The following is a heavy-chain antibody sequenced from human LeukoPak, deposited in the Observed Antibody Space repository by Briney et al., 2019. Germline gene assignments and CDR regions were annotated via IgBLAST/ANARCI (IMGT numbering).Heavy chain of an antibody. CDR1: GGSISSGGYY. D-gene: IGHD3-9*01. CDR3: ARGGRWDVLRYFDWLSD. Sequence: SETLSLTCTVSGGSISSGGYYWSWIRQHPGKGLEWIVYIYYSGSTYYNPSLKSRVTISVDTSKNQFSLKLSSVTAADTAVYYCARGGRWDVLRYFDWLSDWGQGTLVTVSS. J-gene: IGHJ4*02. V-gene: IGHV4-31*03. CDR2: IYYSGST.